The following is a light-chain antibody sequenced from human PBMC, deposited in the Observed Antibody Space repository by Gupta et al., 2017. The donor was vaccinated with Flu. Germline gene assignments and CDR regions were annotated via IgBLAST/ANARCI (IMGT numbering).Light chain of an antibody. CDR2: HVT. J-gene: IGLJ2*01. Sequence: ITISCTGTSNDVGYYDYVSWYQQHPGKAPKLIIYHVTERPSGVSNRFSGSKSGNTASLTLSGLQAEDEADYYCNSYSSTGTHVFFGGGTKLTVL. CDR3: NSYSSTGTHVF. CDR1: SNDVGYYDY. V-gene: IGLV2-14*03.